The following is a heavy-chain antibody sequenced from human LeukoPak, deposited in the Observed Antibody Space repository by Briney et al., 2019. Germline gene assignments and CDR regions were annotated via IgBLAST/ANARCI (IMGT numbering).Heavy chain of an antibody. J-gene: IGHJ4*02. CDR1: GFTFSSYA. V-gene: IGHV3-48*03. D-gene: IGHD5-12*01. CDR2: ISSSGSTI. CDR3: AREGDMVTSFDY. Sequence: PGGSLRLSCAASGFTFSSYAMSWVRQAPGKGLEWVSYISSSGSTIYYADSVKGRFTISRDNAKNSLYLQMNSLRAEDTAVYYCAREGDMVTSFDYWGQGTLVTVSS.